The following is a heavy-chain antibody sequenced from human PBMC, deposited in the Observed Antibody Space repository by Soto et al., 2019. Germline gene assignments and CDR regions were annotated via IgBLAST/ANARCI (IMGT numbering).Heavy chain of an antibody. Sequence: RESLKISCKGSGYIFTNYWIGWVRQMPGEGLEWMGIIYPDDSDTRYSPSFQGQVTISADKSISTAYLQWSSLKASDTAMYYCARQEGVGYGDYYGMDVWGQGTTVTVSS. CDR3: ARQEGVGYGDYYGMDV. CDR2: IYPDDSDT. J-gene: IGHJ6*02. V-gene: IGHV5-51*01. CDR1: GYIFTNYW. D-gene: IGHD2-8*02.